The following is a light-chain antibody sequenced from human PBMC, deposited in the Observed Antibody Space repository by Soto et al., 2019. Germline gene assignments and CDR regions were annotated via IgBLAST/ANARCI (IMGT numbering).Light chain of an antibody. Sequence: QSALTQPASVSGSPGQSITISCTGTSSDVGGYNYVSWYQQHPGKAPKLMIYEVSNRPSGVSNRFSGSKSGNTASLTISGLQADDEADYYCCSYANGNTLLFGGGTQLTVL. CDR2: EVS. J-gene: IGLJ2*01. CDR3: CSYANGNTLL. CDR1: SSDVGGYNY. V-gene: IGLV2-14*01.